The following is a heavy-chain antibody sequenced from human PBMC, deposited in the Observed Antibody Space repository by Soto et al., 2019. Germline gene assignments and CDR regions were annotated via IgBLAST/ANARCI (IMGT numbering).Heavy chain of an antibody. Sequence: ESLKISCKGSGYSFTSYWIGWVGQMPGKGLEWMGIIYPGDSDTRYSPSFQGQVTISADKSISTAYLQWSSLKASDTAMYYCARQGGGYEYYYYGMDVWGQGTTVTVSS. J-gene: IGHJ6*02. CDR2: IYPGDSDT. CDR1: GYSFTSYW. CDR3: ARQGGGYEYYYYGMDV. V-gene: IGHV5-51*01. D-gene: IGHD5-18*01.